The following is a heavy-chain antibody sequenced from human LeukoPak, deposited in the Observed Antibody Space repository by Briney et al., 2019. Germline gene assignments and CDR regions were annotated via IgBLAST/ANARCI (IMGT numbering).Heavy chain of an antibody. CDR1: GDSVSRDSIA. CDR2: TYYKSAWYN. D-gene: IGHD6-19*01. J-gene: IGHJ4*02. CDR3: ARGTGWPHFDY. V-gene: IGHV6-1*01. Sequence: SQTLSLTCAISGDSVSRDSIAWNWIRQSPSRGLEWLGRTYYKSAWYNDYAVHMKSRITISPDTSKNQFSLQLNSVTPNDTAVYYCARGTGWPHFDYWGQGILVTVSS.